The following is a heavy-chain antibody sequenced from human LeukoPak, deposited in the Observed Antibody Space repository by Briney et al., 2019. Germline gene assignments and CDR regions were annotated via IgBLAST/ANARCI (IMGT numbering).Heavy chain of an antibody. D-gene: IGHD6-6*01. CDR2: IDNDGSDT. CDR1: GFTFTSHW. J-gene: IGHJ5*02. CDR3: VRDRPHNWFDP. Sequence: GGSLRLSCAASGFTFTSHWMHWVRQAPGKGLVWVSRIDNDGSDTTYADSVRGRFTISRDNAKNTLYLQMDSLRAEDTAVYYCVRDRPHNWFDPWGQGTLVTVSS. V-gene: IGHV3-74*01.